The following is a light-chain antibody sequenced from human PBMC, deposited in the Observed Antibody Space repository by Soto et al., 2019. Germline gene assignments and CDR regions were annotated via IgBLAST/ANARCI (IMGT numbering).Light chain of an antibody. J-gene: IGKJ1*01. CDR3: QQYNNWLWT. V-gene: IGKV1-5*03. CDR1: QTISSW. CDR2: KAS. Sequence: DIQMTQSPSTLSGSVGDRVTITCRASQTISSWLAWYQQKPGKAPKLLIYKASSLESGVPSRFSGSGSGTEFTLTISSLQSEDFAVYYCQQYNNWLWTFGQGTKVDIK.